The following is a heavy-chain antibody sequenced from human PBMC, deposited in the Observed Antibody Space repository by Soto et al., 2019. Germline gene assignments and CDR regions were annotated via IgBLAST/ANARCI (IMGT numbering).Heavy chain of an antibody. CDR2: TYYRSKWYN. CDR1: GDSVSSNSAA. J-gene: IGHJ4*02. CDR3: AREKASWIQLWLLDY. Sequence: SQTLSLTCAISGDSVSSNSAAWNWIRQSPSRGLKWLGRTYYRSKWYNDYVVSVKSRITINPDTSKNQFSLQLNSVTPEDTAVYYCAREKASWIQLWLLDYWGQGTLITVSS. V-gene: IGHV6-1*01. D-gene: IGHD5-18*01.